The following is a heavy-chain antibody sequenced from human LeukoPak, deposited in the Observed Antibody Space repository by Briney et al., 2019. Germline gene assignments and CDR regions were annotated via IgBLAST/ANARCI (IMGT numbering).Heavy chain of an antibody. V-gene: IGHV4-39*01. J-gene: IGHJ4*02. Sequence: SETLSLTCTVSGGSISSSSYYWGWIRQPPGKGLEWIGSIYYSGSTYYNPSLKSRVTISVDTSKNQFSLKLSSVTAADTAVYYCARHIRYPQYSSGWVLDYWGQGTLVTVSS. CDR2: IYYSGST. CDR3: ARHIRYPQYSSGWVLDY. D-gene: IGHD6-19*01. CDR1: GGSISSSSYY.